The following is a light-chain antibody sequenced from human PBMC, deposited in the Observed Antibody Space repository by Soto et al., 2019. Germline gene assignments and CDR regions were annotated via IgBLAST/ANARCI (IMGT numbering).Light chain of an antibody. CDR1: SSDVGGYNY. CDR3: SSYTSSSSPFV. CDR2: EVT. Sequence: SVLTQPASVSGSPGQSITISCTGTSSDVGGYNYVSWYQHRPGKAPKLIIYEVTNRPSGVSNRFSGSKSGNTASLTISGLQAEDEADYYCSSYTSSSSPFVFGTGTKVTVL. J-gene: IGLJ1*01. V-gene: IGLV2-14*01.